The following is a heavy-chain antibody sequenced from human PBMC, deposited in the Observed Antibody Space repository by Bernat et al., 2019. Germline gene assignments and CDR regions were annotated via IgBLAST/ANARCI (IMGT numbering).Heavy chain of an antibody. V-gene: IGHV1-18*01. CDR2: ISAYNGNT. Sequence: QVQLVQSGAEVKKPGASVKVSCKASGYTFTSYGISWVRQAPGQGLEWMGWISAYNGNTNYAQKLQGRVTMTPDTSTGTAYMELRSLRSDDTAVYYCARDIGHSSGWYDPLYFDYWGHGTLVTVSS. J-gene: IGHJ4*01. CDR3: ARDIGHSSGWYDPLYFDY. CDR1: GYTFTSYG. D-gene: IGHD6-13*01.